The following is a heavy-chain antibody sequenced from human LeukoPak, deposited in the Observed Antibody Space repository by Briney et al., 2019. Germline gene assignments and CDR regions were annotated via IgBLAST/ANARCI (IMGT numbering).Heavy chain of an antibody. Sequence: GGSLRLSCAASGFTFDDYGMSWVRQVPGKGLEWVSGINWNGGSTGNADSVKGRFTISRDNAKNSLYLQMNSLRAEDTAVYYCAKGRGWEASYYYYYMDVWGKGTTVTISS. D-gene: IGHD1-26*01. CDR3: AKGRGWEASYYYYYMDV. CDR1: GFTFDDYG. CDR2: INWNGGST. V-gene: IGHV3-20*04. J-gene: IGHJ6*03.